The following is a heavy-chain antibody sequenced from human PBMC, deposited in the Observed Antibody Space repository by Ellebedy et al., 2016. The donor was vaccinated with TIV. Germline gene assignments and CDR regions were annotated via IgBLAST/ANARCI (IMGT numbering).Heavy chain of an antibody. CDR1: GFTFSSYA. CDR3: ARDNHGDPTVFEL. J-gene: IGHJ2*01. CDR2: ISGFEQTT. V-gene: IGHV3-23*01. Sequence: PGGSLRLSCAASGFTFSSYAMSWVRQAPGKGLEWVSGISGFEQTTHYADSVKGRFTISRDNSKNTLYLQMNSLRAEDTAVYYCARDNHGDPTVFELWGRGTLVTVSS. D-gene: IGHD7-27*01.